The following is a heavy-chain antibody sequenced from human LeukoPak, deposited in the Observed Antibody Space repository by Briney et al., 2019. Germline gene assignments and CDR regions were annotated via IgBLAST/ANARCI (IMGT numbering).Heavy chain of an antibody. J-gene: IGHJ4*02. CDR2: INPNSGGT. Sequence: GASVKVSCKASGYTFTGYYMHWVRQAPGQGLEWMGWINPNSGGTNYAQKFQGRVTMTRDTSISTAYMELSRLRSDDTAVFYCARETSNWNDRAQGYWGQGTLVTVSS. CDR1: GYTFTGYY. D-gene: IGHD1-1*01. CDR3: ARETSNWNDRAQGY. V-gene: IGHV1-2*02.